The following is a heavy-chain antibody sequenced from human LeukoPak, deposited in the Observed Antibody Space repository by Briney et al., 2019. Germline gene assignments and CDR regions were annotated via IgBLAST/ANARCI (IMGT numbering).Heavy chain of an antibody. CDR2: FSTSGST. CDR1: GGSISSYY. J-gene: IGHJ4*02. CDR3: ARVDRPWFHDY. V-gene: IGHV4-4*07. Sequence: SETLSFTCTVSGGSISSYYWSWIRQSAGKGLEWIGRFSTSGSTNYNPSLKSRVTMSLDTSKNQFSLTLSSVTAADTAVYYCARVDRPWFHDYWGQGTLVTVSS. D-gene: IGHD3-10*01.